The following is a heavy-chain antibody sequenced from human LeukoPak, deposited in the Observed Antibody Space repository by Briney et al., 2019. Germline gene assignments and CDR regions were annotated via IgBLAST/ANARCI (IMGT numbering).Heavy chain of an antibody. D-gene: IGHD6-19*01. Sequence: PSETLSLTWAVYGGSFRGYYWSWGRQPPGKGLEGIGEIKQSGSTNYKRSLRSRATIQVDTSKNKFSLKLSSVTAADTAVYYCARRRRYRYSSGWYRLGWFDPWGQGTLVTVSS. CDR1: GGSFRGYY. J-gene: IGHJ5*02. V-gene: IGHV4-34*01. CDR2: IKQSGST. CDR3: ARRRRYRYSSGWYRLGWFDP.